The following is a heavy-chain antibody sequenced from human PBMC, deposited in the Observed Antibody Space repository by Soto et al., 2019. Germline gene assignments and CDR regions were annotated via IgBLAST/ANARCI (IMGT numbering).Heavy chain of an antibody. CDR1: GYSFTSYW. J-gene: IGHJ6*02. V-gene: IGHV5-51*01. CDR2: IYPGDSDT. CDR3: ARHLLSSSSPGSMDV. Sequence: GESLKISCKGSGYSFTSYWIGWVRQMPGKGLEWMGIIYPGDSDTRYSPSFQGQVTISADKSISTAYLQWSSLKASDAAMYYCARHLLSSSSPGSMDVWGQGTTVTVSS. D-gene: IGHD6-6*01.